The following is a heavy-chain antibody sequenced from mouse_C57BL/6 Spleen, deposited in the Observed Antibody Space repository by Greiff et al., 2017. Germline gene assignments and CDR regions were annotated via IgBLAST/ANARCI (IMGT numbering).Heavy chain of an antibody. J-gene: IGHJ4*01. Sequence: VQLQQSGPELVKPGASVKISCKASGYAFSSSWMNWVKQRPGKGLEWIGRIYPGDGDTNYNGKFKGKATLTADKSSSTAYMQLSSLTSEDSAVYFCASSAYGNYVGAMDYWGQGTSVTVSS. CDR2: IYPGDGDT. CDR1: GYAFSSSW. V-gene: IGHV1-82*01. CDR3: ASSAYGNYVGAMDY. D-gene: IGHD2-1*01.